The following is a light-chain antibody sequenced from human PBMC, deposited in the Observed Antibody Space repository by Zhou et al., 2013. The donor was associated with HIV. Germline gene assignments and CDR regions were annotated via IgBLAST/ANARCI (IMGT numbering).Light chain of an antibody. Sequence: DIVMTQSPLSLPVISGEPASISCRSSQNLLHSNGNTFLSWYLQRPGQSPQLLIYLGFTRASGVPDRFSGSGSGTDFTLKISGVEAEDVGVYYCIQTLQTPFSFGQGTKLEI. J-gene: IGKJ2*03. CDR1: QNLLHSNGNTF. V-gene: IGKV2-28*01. CDR2: LGF. CDR3: IQTLQTPFS.